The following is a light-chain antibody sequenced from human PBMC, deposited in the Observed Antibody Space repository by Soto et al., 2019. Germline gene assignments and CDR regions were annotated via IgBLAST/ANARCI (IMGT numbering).Light chain of an antibody. CDR3: QQRSNWPPTWT. J-gene: IGKJ1*01. CDR1: QSVSSD. V-gene: IGKV3D-20*02. CDR2: GAS. Sequence: VVMTQSPATLSVSPWERATLSCRASQSVSSDLAWYQQKPGQAPRLLIYGASSRATGIPDRFSGSGSGTDFTLTISRLEPEDFAVYYCQQRSNWPPTWTFGQGTKVDIK.